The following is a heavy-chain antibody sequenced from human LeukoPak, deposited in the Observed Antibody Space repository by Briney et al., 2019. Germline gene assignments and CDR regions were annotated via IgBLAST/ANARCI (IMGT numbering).Heavy chain of an antibody. CDR2: ISAYNGNT. V-gene: IGHV1-18*01. CDR1: GYTFTSYG. D-gene: IGHD3-22*01. CDR3: ARDDWYYDSSGYRGDY. J-gene: IGHJ4*02. Sequence: ASVKVSCKASGYTFTSYGISWVRQAPGQGLEWMGWISAYNGNTNYAQKLQGRVTVTTDTSTSTAYMELRSLRSDDTAVYYCARDDWYYDSSGYRGDYWGQGTLVTVSS.